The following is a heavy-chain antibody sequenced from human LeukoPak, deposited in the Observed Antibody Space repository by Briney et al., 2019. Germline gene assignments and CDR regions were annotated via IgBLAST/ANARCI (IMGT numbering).Heavy chain of an antibody. CDR1: GGSFSGYY. CDR3: ARLNPPLWSGYPDY. Sequence: SETLSLTCAVYGGSFSGYYWSWIRQPPGKGLEWIGEINHSGSTNYNPSLKSRVTISVDTSKNQFSLKLSSVTAADTAVYYCARLNPPLWSGYPDYWGQGTLVTVSS. D-gene: IGHD3-3*01. V-gene: IGHV4-34*01. CDR2: INHSGST. J-gene: IGHJ4*02.